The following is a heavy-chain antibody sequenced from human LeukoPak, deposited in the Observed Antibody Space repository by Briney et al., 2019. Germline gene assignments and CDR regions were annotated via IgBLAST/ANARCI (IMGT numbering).Heavy chain of an antibody. D-gene: IGHD6-19*01. CDR1: GGSFSGYS. CDR3: ARGRRYSSGWYAPQWNYYYGMDV. V-gene: IGHV4-34*01. CDR2: INIGETT. J-gene: IGHJ6*02. Sequence: SETLSLTCAVYGGSFSGYSWTGIANPPGRGLDGLGEINIGETTNYNPSLKSRVTISVDTSKNQFSLKLSSVTAADTAVYYCARGRRYSSGWYAPQWNYYYGMDVWGQGTTVTVSS.